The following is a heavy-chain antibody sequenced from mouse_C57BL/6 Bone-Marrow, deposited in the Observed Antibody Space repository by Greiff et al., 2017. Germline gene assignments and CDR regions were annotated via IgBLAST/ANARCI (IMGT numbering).Heavy chain of an antibody. Sequence: EVQRVESGPGLAKPSQTLSLTCSVTGYSITSDYWNWIRKFPGNKLEYMGYISYSGSTYYNPSLKSRISITRDTSKNQYYLQLNSVTTEDTATYYCARSYYYGSRYYAMDYWGQGTSVTVSS. CDR2: ISYSGST. D-gene: IGHD1-1*01. V-gene: IGHV3-8*01. CDR3: ARSYYYGSRYYAMDY. J-gene: IGHJ4*01. CDR1: GYSITSDY.